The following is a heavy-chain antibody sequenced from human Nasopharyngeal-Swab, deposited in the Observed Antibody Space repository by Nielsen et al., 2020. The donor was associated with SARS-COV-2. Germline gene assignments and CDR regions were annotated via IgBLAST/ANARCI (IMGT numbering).Heavy chain of an antibody. CDR1: GGSISSSSYY. Sequence: SETLSLTCTVSGGSISSSSYYWGWIRQPPGKGLEWIGSIYYSGSAYYNPSLKSRVTISVDTSKNQFSLKLSSVTAADTAVYYCARGVYLGYFDYWGQGTLVTVAS. D-gene: IGHD7-27*01. J-gene: IGHJ4*02. V-gene: IGHV4-39*01. CDR3: ARGVYLGYFDY. CDR2: IYYSGSA.